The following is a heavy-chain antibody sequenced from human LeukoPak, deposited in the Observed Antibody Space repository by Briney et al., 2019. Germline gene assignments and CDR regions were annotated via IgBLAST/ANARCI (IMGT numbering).Heavy chain of an antibody. J-gene: IGHJ5*02. D-gene: IGHD5-12*01. CDR2: MYYTGTT. Sequence: SETLSLTCSVSGGSIRSLGYSWGWIRRPPGKGLEWIASMYYTGTTYYNPSLKSRVTMSVDTSKNQFSLNLTSVTAADTAVFYCARSVSAYAGRGWFDPWGEGTLVTVSS. CDR1: GGSIRSLGYS. V-gene: IGHV4-39*07. CDR3: ARSVSAYAGRGWFDP.